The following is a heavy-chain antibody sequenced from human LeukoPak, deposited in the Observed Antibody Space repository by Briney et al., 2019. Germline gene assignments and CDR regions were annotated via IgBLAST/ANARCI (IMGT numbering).Heavy chain of an antibody. J-gene: IGHJ4*02. V-gene: IGHV3-53*01. CDR1: GFTVSSDY. D-gene: IGHD3-10*01. CDR3: ARDSGQEYCFDY. CDR2: IYSGGSA. Sequence: PGGPLRLSCTASGFTVSSDYMSWVRQAPGRGLEWVSLIYSGGSAYYADSVKGRFTISRDNSKNTLYLQMNSLRAEDTAVYYCARDSGQEYCFDYWGQGTLVTVSS.